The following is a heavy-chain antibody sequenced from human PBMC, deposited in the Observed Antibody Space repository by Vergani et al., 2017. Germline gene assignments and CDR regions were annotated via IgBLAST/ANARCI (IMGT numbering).Heavy chain of an antibody. V-gene: IGHV4-4*07. D-gene: IGHD2-15*01. CDR3: ARDKVVVVVAATLEYYYYYMDV. CDR1: GGSISSYY. J-gene: IGHJ6*03. Sequence: QVQLQESGPGLVKPSETLSLTCTVSGGSISSYYWSWIRKPAGKGLEWIGRIYTSGSTNYNPSLKSRVTMSVDTSKNQFSLKLSSVTAADTAVYYCARDKVVVVVAATLEYYYYYMDVGGKGTTVTVSS. CDR2: IYTSGST.